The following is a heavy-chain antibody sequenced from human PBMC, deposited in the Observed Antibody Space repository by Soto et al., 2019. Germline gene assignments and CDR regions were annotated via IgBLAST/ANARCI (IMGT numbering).Heavy chain of an antibody. CDR1: GGSVSSGSYY. J-gene: IGHJ5*02. Sequence: SETLSLTCTVSGGSVSSGSYYWSWIRQPPGKGLEWIGYIYNSGSTNYNPALKSRVTISVDTSKNQFSLKLSSVTAADTAVYYCARVPSPWGQGTLVTVSS. CDR3: ARVPSP. V-gene: IGHV4-61*01. CDR2: IYNSGST.